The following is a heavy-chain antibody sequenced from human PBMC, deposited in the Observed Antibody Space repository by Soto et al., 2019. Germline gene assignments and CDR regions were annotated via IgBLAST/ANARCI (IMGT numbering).Heavy chain of an antibody. CDR2: IYYSGST. D-gene: IGHD2-21*02. CDR1: GGSISSSSDF. V-gene: IGHV4-39*01. J-gene: IGHJ5*02. CDR3: ARHPSDFWFDP. Sequence: SETLSLTCRVSGGSISSSSDFWGWIRQPPGKGLEWIGSIYYSGSTYYNPSLKSRVTVSVDTSKNQFSLKLSSVTAADTAVYYCARHPSDFWFDPWGQGTLVTVSS.